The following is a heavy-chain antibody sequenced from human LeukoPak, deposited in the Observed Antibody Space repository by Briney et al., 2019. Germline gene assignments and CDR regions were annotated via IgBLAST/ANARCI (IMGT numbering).Heavy chain of an antibody. CDR1: GFTFSSYT. D-gene: IGHD6-25*01. CDR2: IGTSSTTI. V-gene: IGHV3-48*01. Sequence: GGSLSLSCAASGFTFSSYTMNWVRQPPGKGLEWVSNIGTSSTTIYYADSVKGRFTISRDNAKNSLYLQMNSLRADDTAVYYCARFAAGGSYYYYMDVWGKGTTVTVSS. CDR3: ARFAAGGSYYYYMDV. J-gene: IGHJ6*03.